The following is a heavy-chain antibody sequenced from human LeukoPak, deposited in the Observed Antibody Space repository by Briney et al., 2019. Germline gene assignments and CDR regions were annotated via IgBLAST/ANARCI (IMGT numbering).Heavy chain of an antibody. J-gene: IGHJ4*02. CDR2: IYTSGST. CDR1: GDSISSGIHY. D-gene: IGHD3-22*01. Sequence: SETLSLTCTVSGDSISSGIHYWNWIRQPAGKGLEWIGRIYTSGSTNYNPSLKSRVTISVDTSKNQFSLKLSSVTAADTAVYYCARLSRGVVKSDYWGQGTLVTVSS. CDR3: ARLSRGVVKSDY. V-gene: IGHV4-61*02.